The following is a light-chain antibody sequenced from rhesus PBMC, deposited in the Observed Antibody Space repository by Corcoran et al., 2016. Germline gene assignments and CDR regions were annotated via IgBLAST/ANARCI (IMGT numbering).Light chain of an antibody. V-gene: IGLV2S7*01. CDR2: GVS. CDR3: CSYTISNTFI. CDR1: SSDMTGYNY. Sequence: QSGPTQPPSVSGSPGQSVTISCTGTSSDMTGYNYVSWYQQYPGKAPKLMIYGVSDRPSGVPDRFSGSESGNTASLTISGLQAEDEADYYCCSYTISNTFIFGAGTRLTVL. J-gene: IGLJ1*01.